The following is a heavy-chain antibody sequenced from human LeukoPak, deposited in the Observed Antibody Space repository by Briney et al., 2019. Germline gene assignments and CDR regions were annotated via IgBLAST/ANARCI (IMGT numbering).Heavy chain of an antibody. D-gene: IGHD3-9*01. CDR2: IQITGTPI. Sequence: GGSLRLSCAASGFTFSSFEMNWVRQAPGKGLEWVSYIQITGTPIHYADSVKGRFTISRDNSKNTLDLQMNSLRAEDTAVYYCAKVYFDWLLSGLYAFDIWGQGTMVTVSS. CDR1: GFTFSSFE. CDR3: AKVYFDWLLSGLYAFDI. J-gene: IGHJ3*02. V-gene: IGHV3-48*03.